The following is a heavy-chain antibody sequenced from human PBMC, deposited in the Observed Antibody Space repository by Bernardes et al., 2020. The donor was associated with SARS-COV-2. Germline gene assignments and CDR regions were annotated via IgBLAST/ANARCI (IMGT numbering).Heavy chain of an antibody. D-gene: IGHD6-6*01. CDR1: GYTFTSYA. V-gene: IGHV7-4-1*02. CDR2: LNTNTGHP. CDR3: ARDPSSWSSPVYYYYYGMDG. Sequence: ASVKVSCKASGYTFTSYAMNWVRQAPGHGLAWMGWLNTNTGHPTYAQGFTGRFVFSLDTSVSTAYLQISSLKAEDTAVYYCARDPSSWSSPVYYYYYGMDGCGQGTTVTFSS. J-gene: IGHJ6*02.